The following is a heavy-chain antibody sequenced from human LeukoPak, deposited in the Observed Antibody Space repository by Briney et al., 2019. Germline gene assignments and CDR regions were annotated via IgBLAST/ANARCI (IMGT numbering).Heavy chain of an antibody. CDR2: INHSGST. Sequence: SETLSLTCAVYGGSFSGYYWSWIRQPPGKGLEWIGEINHSGSTNYNPSLRSRVTISVDTSKNQFSLKLSSVTAADTAVYYCARLRGYDSGYYYYYYYMDVWGKGTTVTISS. V-gene: IGHV4-34*01. CDR1: GGSFSGYY. CDR3: ARLRGYDSGYYYYYYYMDV. D-gene: IGHD5-12*01. J-gene: IGHJ6*03.